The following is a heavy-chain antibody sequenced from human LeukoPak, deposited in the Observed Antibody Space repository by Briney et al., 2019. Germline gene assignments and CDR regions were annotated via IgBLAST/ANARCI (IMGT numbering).Heavy chain of an antibody. Sequence: GASVKVSCKASGYTFTSYDINWVRQATGQGLEWMGWMNPNSGNTGYARKFQGRVTITRNTSISTAYMELSSLRSEDTAVYYCARGPSRYYDYVWGSYRYSPGTFDYWGQGTLVTVSS. D-gene: IGHD3-16*02. CDR3: ARGPSRYYDYVWGSYRYSPGTFDY. V-gene: IGHV1-8*03. CDR1: GYTFTSYD. J-gene: IGHJ4*02. CDR2: MNPNSGNT.